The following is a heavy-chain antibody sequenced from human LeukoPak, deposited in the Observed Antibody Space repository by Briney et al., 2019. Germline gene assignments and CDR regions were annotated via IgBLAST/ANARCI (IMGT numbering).Heavy chain of an antibody. CDR3: AADGITIFGVVYGGFDY. CDR2: INPNSGGT. D-gene: IGHD3-3*01. V-gene: IGHV1-2*06. J-gene: IGHJ4*02. Sequence: ASVKVSCKASGYTFTGYYMHWVRRAPGQGFEWMGRINPNSGGTNYAQKFQGRVTMTRDTSISTAYMELSRLRSVDTAVYYCAADGITIFGVVYGGFDYWGQGTLVTVSS. CDR1: GYTFTGYY.